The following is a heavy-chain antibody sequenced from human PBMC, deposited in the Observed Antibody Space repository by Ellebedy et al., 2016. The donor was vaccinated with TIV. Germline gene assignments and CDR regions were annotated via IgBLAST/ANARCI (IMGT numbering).Heavy chain of an antibody. D-gene: IGHD3-9*01. CDR1: GFTFSSYG. CDR3: ASYFGTAPPYY. V-gene: IGHV3-33*01. Sequence: GESLKISXAASGFTFSSYGMQWVRQAPGKGLECVAVIWHDGSNKYYADTVKGRFTTSRDNSKNTLCLQMDSLRAEDTAVYYCASYFGTAPPYYWGQGTLVTVSS. J-gene: IGHJ4*02. CDR2: IWHDGSNK.